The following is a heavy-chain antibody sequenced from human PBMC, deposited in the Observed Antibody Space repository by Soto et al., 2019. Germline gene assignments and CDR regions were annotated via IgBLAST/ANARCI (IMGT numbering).Heavy chain of an antibody. V-gene: IGHV3-48*02. J-gene: IGHJ6*02. CDR3: ARDRMVATYYYYYGMDV. CDR1: GFTFSSYS. CDR2: ISSSSSTI. D-gene: IGHD5-12*01. Sequence: PGGSLRLSCAASGFTFSSYSMNWVRQAPGKGQEWVSYISSSSSTIYYADSVKGRFTISRDNAKNSLYLQMNSLRDEDTAVYYCARDRMVATYYYYYGMDVWGQGTTVTVSS.